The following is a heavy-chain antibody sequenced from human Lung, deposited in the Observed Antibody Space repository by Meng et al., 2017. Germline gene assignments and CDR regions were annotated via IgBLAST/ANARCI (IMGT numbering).Heavy chain of an antibody. J-gene: IGHJ4*02. CDR1: GYTFTSYG. CDR2: IIAYHGNT. D-gene: IGHD1-1*01. Sequence: QVQLVQSGAEVKMPGAPVKVSCQASGYTFTSYGISWLRQAPGQGLEWMGWIIAYHGNTNYAQKLQGRVTMTTDTSTSTAYMELRSLRSDDTAVYYCARLRANENDYWGQGTLVTVPS. CDR3: ARLRANENDY. V-gene: IGHV1-18*01.